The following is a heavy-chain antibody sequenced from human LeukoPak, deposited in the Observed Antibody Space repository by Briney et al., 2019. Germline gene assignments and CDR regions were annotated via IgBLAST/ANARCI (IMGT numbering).Heavy chain of an antibody. V-gene: IGHV4-59*08. CDR2: IYYSGST. CDR3: ARHAVYAGSGWAFDF. D-gene: IGHD6-19*01. CDR1: GGSISSYY. Sequence: SETLSLTCIVSGGSISSYYWSWIRQPPGKGLEWIGYIYYSGSTTYNPSLKSRVTISADTSKNQFSLNLNSVTAADTAVYCCARHAVYAGSGWAFDFWGQGTLVTVFS. J-gene: IGHJ4*02.